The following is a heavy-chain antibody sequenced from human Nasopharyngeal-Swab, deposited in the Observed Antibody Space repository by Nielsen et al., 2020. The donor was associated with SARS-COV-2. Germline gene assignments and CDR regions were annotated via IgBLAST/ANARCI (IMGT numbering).Heavy chain of an antibody. CDR1: GFTFSSYA. CDR2: ISYDGSNK. V-gene: IGHV3-30*04. Sequence: GESLKISCAASGFTFSSYAMHWVRQAPGKGLEWVAVISYDGSNKYYADSVKGRFTISRDNSKNSLYLQMNSLRVEDTAVYYCTRDGYAHFFGMDVWGRGTTVTVSS. J-gene: IGHJ6*02. D-gene: IGHD1-1*01. CDR3: TRDGYAHFFGMDV.